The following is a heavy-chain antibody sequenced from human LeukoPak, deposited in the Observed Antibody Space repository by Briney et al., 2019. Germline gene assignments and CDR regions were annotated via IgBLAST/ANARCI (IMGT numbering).Heavy chain of an antibody. CDR1: GFTFSSYA. V-gene: IGHV3-23*01. Sequence: GGSLRLSCAASGFTFSSYAMTWVRQAPGKGLEWVSTISDSGGNTYYADSVKGRFTISRDNSRNTVYLQINSLTAEDTAIYYCANDVDYGSGTPIGYWGQGTLVTVSS. J-gene: IGHJ4*02. CDR3: ANDVDYGSGTPIGY. CDR2: ISDSGGNT. D-gene: IGHD3-10*01.